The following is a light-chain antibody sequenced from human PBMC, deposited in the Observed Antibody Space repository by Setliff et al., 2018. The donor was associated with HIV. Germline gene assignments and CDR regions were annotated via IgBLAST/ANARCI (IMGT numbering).Light chain of an antibody. J-gene: IGLJ1*01. Sequence: QSVLPQPASVSASPGQSITISCTGTTSDISHYNFVSWYQQHPDSAPKLLIYEVFNRPSGVSHRFSGSKSGNTASLTISGLQAEDEADYYCSSYTRTNLFVFGTGTKVTVL. V-gene: IGLV2-14*01. CDR1: TSDISHYNF. CDR2: EVF. CDR3: SSYTRTNLFV.